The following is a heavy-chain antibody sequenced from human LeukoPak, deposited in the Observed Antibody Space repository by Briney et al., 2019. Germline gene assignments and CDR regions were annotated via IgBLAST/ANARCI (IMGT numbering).Heavy chain of an antibody. CDR2: INLSGST. J-gene: IGHJ5*02. CDR1: GASFSSYC. CDR3: ARRQVLGNGSIAAAGIFWSDP. V-gene: IGHV4-34*01. D-gene: IGHD6-13*01. Sequence: SQTLSLTCAVYGASFSSYCSSWIRHPPGKGLEWVGDINLSGSTTYHPSLKSRVTTSVDTSKIQFSLMRSSVTGADTAVYYCARRQVLGNGSIAAAGIFWSDPGGQGTLVTVSS.